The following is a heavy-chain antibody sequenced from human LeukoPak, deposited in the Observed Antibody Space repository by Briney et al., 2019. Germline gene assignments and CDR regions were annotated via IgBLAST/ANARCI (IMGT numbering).Heavy chain of an antibody. CDR2: INHDGSVK. V-gene: IGHV3-74*01. J-gene: IGHJ4*02. CDR3: ARSVDGTV. Sequence: GGSLRLSCAASGFTFSNIWMHWVRQAPGKGLVWVSYINHDGSVKGYADSVKGRFTISRDNAKNTLFLQMDSLRAEDTAVYCCARSVDGTVWGQGTLVTVSS. D-gene: IGHD6-19*01. CDR1: GFTFSNIW.